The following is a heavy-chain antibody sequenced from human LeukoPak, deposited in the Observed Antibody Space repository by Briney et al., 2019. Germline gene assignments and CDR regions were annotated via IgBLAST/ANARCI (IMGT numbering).Heavy chain of an antibody. D-gene: IGHD2-15*01. CDR3: ASIYCSGGSCYSNSRNDAFDI. J-gene: IGHJ3*02. V-gene: IGHV5-51*01. Sequence: GESLKISCKGSGYSFTSYWIGWVRQMPGKGLEWMGIIFPGDSDTRYSPSFQGQVTISADKSISTAFLQWSSLKASDTAIYYCASIYCSGGSCYSNSRNDAFDIWGQGTMVSVSS. CDR1: GYSFTSYW. CDR2: IFPGDSDT.